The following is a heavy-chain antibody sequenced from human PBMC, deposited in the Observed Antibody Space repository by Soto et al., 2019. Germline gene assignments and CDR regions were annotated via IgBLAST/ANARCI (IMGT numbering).Heavy chain of an antibody. D-gene: IGHD3-16*01. J-gene: IGHJ4*02. CDR1: GFTFRNVW. V-gene: IGHV3-15*01. Sequence: EVLLVESGGGLAKPGESLRLFCEASGFTFRNVWMTWIRRAPGRGLEWVATIQKEADGGATDYGAPVAGRFTISRDDSQRILYLQMTSLKSEDTGLYYCTTGENWGRGTLVTVAS. CDR3: TTGEN. CDR2: IQKEADGGAT.